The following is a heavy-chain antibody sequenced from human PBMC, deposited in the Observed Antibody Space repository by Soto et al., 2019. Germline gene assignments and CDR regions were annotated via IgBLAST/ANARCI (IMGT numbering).Heavy chain of an antibody. CDR2: IIPIFGTA. CDR3: AFLDYGSGSYDY. J-gene: IGHJ4*02. Sequence: ASVKVSCKASGGTFSSYAISWVRQAPGQGLEWMGGIIPIFGTANYAQKFQGRVTITADESTSTAYMELSSLRSEDTAVYYCAFLDYGSGSYDYWGQGTLVTVSS. D-gene: IGHD3-10*01. V-gene: IGHV1-69*13. CDR1: GGTFSSYA.